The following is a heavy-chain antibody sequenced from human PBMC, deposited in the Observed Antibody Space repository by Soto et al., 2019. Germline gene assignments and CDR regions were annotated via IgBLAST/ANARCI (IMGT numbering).Heavy chain of an antibody. J-gene: IGHJ4*02. D-gene: IGHD4-17*01. Sequence: GASVKVSCKASGYTFTSYAMYWVRQAPGQRLEWMGWINAGNGNTKYSQKFQGRVTITRDTSASTAYMELSSLRSEDTAVYYCARDRRYGDYPEGCDYWGQGTLVTVSS. CDR2: INAGNGNT. CDR3: ARDRRYGDYPEGCDY. V-gene: IGHV1-3*01. CDR1: GYTFTSYA.